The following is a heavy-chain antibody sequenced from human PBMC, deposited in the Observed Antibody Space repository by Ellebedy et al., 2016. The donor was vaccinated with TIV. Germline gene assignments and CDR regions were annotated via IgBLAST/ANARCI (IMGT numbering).Heavy chain of an antibody. CDR1: GFTFSSYA. Sequence: GGSLRLXXAASGFTFSSYAMSWVRQAPGKGLEWVSAISGSGGSTYYADSVKGRFTISRDNSKNTLYLQMNSLRAEDTAVYYCAKVLSRFIVVVPNFDYWGQGTLVTVSS. CDR2: ISGSGGST. J-gene: IGHJ4*02. CDR3: AKVLSRFIVVVPNFDY. D-gene: IGHD2-2*01. V-gene: IGHV3-23*01.